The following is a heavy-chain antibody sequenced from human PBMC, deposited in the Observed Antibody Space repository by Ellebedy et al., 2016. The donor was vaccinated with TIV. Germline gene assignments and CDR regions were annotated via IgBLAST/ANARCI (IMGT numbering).Heavy chain of an antibody. CDR1: GFSFRSYW. V-gene: IGHV3-7*01. CDR3: ARRGSYGDYAVQINNWFDT. CDR2: IYQDGGVQ. D-gene: IGHD4-17*01. J-gene: IGHJ5*02. Sequence: GGSLRLSCAASGFSFRSYWMSWVRQAPGKGLEWVANIYQDGGVQYYVDSVKGRFTISRDNADNYLFLQMNSLRAEDTAVYYCARRGSYGDYAVQINNWFDTWGRGTLVAVSS.